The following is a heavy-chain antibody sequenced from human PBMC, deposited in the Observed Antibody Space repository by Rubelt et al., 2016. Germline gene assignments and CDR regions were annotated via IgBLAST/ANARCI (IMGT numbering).Heavy chain of an antibody. Sequence: SSYWMSWVRQAPGKGLEWVANIKQDGSEKYYVDSVKGRFTISRDNSKNTLYLQMNSLRAEDTAVYYCAKMISTVTSKAAFDYWGQGTLVTVSS. V-gene: IGHV3-7*03. CDR3: AKMISTVTSKAAFDY. D-gene: IGHD4-11*01. J-gene: IGHJ4*02. CDR2: IKQDGSEK. CDR1: SSYW.